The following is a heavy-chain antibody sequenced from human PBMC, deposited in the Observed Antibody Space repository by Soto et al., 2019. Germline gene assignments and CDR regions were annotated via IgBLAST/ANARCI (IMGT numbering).Heavy chain of an antibody. D-gene: IGHD3-16*01. CDR3: ARDRGGRLDY. J-gene: IGHJ4*02. V-gene: IGHV3-48*01. CDR2: ISSSSRTI. Sequence: SLRLSCAASGFTFSSYSMNWVRQAPGKGLEWVSHISSSSRTIYYADSVKGRFTISRDNAKNSLYLQMNSLRAGDTAVYYCARDRGGRLDYWGQGALVTVSS. CDR1: GFTFSSYS.